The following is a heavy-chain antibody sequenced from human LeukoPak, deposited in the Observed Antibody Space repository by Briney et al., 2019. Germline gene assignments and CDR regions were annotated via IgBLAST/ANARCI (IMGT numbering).Heavy chain of an antibody. CDR1: GGSFSGYY. Sequence: PSETLSLTCAVYGGSFSGYYWSWIRQPPGKGLEWIGEINHSGSTNYNPSLKSRVTISVDTSKNQFSLKLSSVTAADTAVYYCARGQLVPRLYYFDYWGQGTLATVSS. V-gene: IGHV4-34*01. D-gene: IGHD6-6*01. CDR2: INHSGST. CDR3: ARGQLVPRLYYFDY. J-gene: IGHJ4*02.